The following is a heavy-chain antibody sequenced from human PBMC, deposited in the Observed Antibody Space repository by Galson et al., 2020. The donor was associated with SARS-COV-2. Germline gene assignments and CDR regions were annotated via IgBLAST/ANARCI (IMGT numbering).Heavy chain of an antibody. V-gene: IGHV4-59*01. CDR2: IHYSGST. J-gene: IGHJ5*02. CDR1: SGSISLYY. D-gene: IGHD3-16*01. CDR3: ARRGQGGNWFDP. Sequence: SETLSLTCSVSSGSISLYYWNWIRQPPGKGLEWIGYIHYSGSTNYNPSLKSRVSISIDTSKNQFSLKLSSVTAADTAVYYCARRGQGGNWFDPWGQGTPVTVSS.